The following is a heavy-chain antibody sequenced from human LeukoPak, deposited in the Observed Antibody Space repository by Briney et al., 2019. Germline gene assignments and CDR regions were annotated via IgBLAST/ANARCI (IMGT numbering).Heavy chain of an antibody. CDR1: GYTFTTYD. Sequence: ASVKVSCKASGYTFTTYDINWVRQATGQGLGWMGWMNPNSGNTGYAQKFQGRVTMTRNTSMSTAYMELNSLRSEDTAVYYCVRANYYGSGKKDLDYWGQGTLVTVSS. CDR3: VRANYYGSGKKDLDY. CDR2: MNPNSGNT. D-gene: IGHD3-10*01. J-gene: IGHJ4*02. V-gene: IGHV1-8*01.